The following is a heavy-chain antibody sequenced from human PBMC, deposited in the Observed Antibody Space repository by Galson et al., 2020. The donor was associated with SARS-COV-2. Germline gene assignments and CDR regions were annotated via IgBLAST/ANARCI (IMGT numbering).Heavy chain of an antibody. CDR1: GFTFSSYA. J-gene: IGHJ4*02. V-gene: IGHV3-23*01. D-gene: IGHD6-13*01. CDR2: ISGSGGST. Sequence: GESLKISCAASGFTFSSYAMSWVRQAPGKGLEWVSAISGSGGSTYYADSVKGRFTISRDNSKNTLYLQMNSLRAEDTAVYYCAKIRDQPAAGYFDYWGQGTLVTVSS. CDR3: AKIRDQPAAGYFDY.